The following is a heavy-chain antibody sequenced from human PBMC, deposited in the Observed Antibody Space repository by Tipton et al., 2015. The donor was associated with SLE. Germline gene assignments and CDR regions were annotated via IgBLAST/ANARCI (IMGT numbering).Heavy chain of an antibody. V-gene: IGHV3-15*01. J-gene: IGHJ4*02. D-gene: IGHD5/OR15-5a*01. CDR1: GFNFSSAW. CDR3: SMTSIDY. CDR2: LKSKGDGGTE. Sequence: GSLRLSCAASGFNFSSAWMSWVRQAPGKGLEWIGRLKSKGDGGTEDYAAPVKGRFTISRDDSKNTLFLQMDSLKTEDTGIYYCSMTSIDYWGQGILVTVSS.